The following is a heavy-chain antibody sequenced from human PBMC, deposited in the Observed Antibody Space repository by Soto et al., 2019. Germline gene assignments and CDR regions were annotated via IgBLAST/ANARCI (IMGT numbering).Heavy chain of an antibody. Sequence: QVPLVQSGAEVKKPGASVKVSCKASGYTFTSYGISWVRQAPGQGLEWMGWISAYKGNTNYAQKLQGRVTMTTDTSTSTAHMELRSLRSDDTAVYYCARTRLSASSIAAKLWGQGTLVTVSS. D-gene: IGHD6-6*01. CDR2: ISAYKGNT. CDR1: GYTFTSYG. CDR3: ARTRLSASSIAAKL. J-gene: IGHJ4*02. V-gene: IGHV1-18*01.